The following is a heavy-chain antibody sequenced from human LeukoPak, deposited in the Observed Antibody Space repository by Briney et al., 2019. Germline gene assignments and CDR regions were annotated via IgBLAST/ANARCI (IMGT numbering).Heavy chain of an antibody. Sequence: GGSLRLSCAAPGFTFDDYSMHWVRQAQGKGLEWVSGISWNSGSLGYADSVRGRFTISRDNARNSLFLQMNSLRPGDTALYYCAKDLPRTRFGELVHWGQGILVTVSA. J-gene: IGHJ4*02. CDR2: ISWNSGSL. D-gene: IGHD3-10*01. CDR3: AKDLPRTRFGELVH. CDR1: GFTFDDYS. V-gene: IGHV3-9*01.